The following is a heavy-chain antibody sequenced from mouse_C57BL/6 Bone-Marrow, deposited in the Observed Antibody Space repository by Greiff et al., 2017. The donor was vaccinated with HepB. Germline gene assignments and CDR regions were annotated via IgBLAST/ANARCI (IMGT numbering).Heavy chain of an antibody. D-gene: IGHD1-1*01. CDR3: AREGFLLLAMDY. CDR2: INPGRGGT. V-gene: IGHV1-54*01. J-gene: IGHJ4*01. Sequence: QVQLQQSGAELVRPGTSVKVSCKASGYAFTNYLIEWVKQRPGRGLEWIGVINPGRGGTNYNEKFKGKATLTADKSSSTAYMQLSSLTSEDSAVYFCAREGFLLLAMDYWGQGTSVTVSS. CDR1: GYAFTNYL.